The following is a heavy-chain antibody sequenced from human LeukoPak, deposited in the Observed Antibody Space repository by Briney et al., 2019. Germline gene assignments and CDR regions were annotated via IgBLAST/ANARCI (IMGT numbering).Heavy chain of an antibody. J-gene: IGHJ4*02. CDR2: SYHRGSA. V-gene: IGHV4-59*01. D-gene: IGHD1-1*01. Sequence: SETLSLTCTVSGGSISSYYWGWLRQSPAKGLEWIGWSYHRGSASYNPSLKSRVAISVDTSKNQFSLKLTSVTAADTAVYYCARDRELGYWGQGTLVIVSS. CDR3: ARDRELGY. CDR1: GGSISSYY.